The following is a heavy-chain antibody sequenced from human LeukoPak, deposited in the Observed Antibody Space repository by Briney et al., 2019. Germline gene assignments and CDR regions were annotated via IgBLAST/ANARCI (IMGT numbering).Heavy chain of an antibody. J-gene: IGHJ4*02. D-gene: IGHD5-12*01. V-gene: IGHV3-7*01. CDR1: GFTFSNYW. CDR2: INQDGSEE. CDR3: VRDGGVSGYDLPDY. Sequence: GGSLRLSCAASGFTFSNYWMTWVRQAPGKVREWVAHINQDGSEEHYMDSVKARFTITRDNAKNSLSLQTNSTSAEDTAVYYCVRDGGVSGYDLPDYWGQGTLVTVSS.